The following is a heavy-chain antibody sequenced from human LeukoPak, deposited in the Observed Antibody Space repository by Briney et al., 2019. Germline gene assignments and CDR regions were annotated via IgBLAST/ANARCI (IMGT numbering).Heavy chain of an antibody. CDR2: IYYSRST. V-gene: IGHV4-39*01. CDR1: GGSISSNSYY. CDR3: ARGDGWSFDY. Sequence: KPSETLSLTCTVSGGSISSNSYYWGWIRQPPGKGLEWVGSIYYSRSTYYNPSLKSRVTISVDMSKNQFSLKLSSVTAADTAVYYCARGDGWSFDYWGQGTLVTVSS. J-gene: IGHJ4*02. D-gene: IGHD6-19*01.